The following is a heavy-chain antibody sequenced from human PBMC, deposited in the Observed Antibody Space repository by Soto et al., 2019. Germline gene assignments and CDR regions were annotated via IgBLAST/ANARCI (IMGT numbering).Heavy chain of an antibody. J-gene: IGHJ6*02. Sequence: SETLSLTCTVSGGSITSGGYSWTWIRQSPGKGLEWIGYTYQSGSAYYNPSLKSRVTISVDRSKNQFSLNLTSLTAADTAVYYCARDYYGMDVWGQGTTVTVSS. V-gene: IGHV4-30-2*06. CDR2: TYQSGSA. CDR1: GGSITSGGYS. CDR3: ARDYYGMDV.